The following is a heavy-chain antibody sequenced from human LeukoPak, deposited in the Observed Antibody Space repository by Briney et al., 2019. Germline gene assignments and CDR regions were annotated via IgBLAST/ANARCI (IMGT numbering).Heavy chain of an antibody. CDR3: ARVSGIAVAGYFDY. V-gene: IGHV3-53*01. CDR1: GFIFSNYG. D-gene: IGHD6-19*01. CDR2: IYSGGST. J-gene: IGHJ4*02. Sequence: GGSLRLSCAASGFIFSNYGMNWVRQAPGKGLEWVSVIYSGGSTYYADSVKGRFTISRDNSKNTLYLQMNSLRAEDTAVYYCARVSGIAVAGYFDYWGQGTLVTVSS.